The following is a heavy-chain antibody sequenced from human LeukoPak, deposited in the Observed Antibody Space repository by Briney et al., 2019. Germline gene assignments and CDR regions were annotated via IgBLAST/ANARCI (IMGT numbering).Heavy chain of an antibody. D-gene: IGHD3-16*01. V-gene: IGHV6-1*01. CDR2: TYYRSKWYS. CDR1: GDSVSSNSVA. Sequence: SQTLSLTCAISGDSVSSNSVAWTWIRRSPSRGLEWLGRTYYRSKWYSDYAESVKSRITVNPDTSKNQFSLQLNSVTPEDTAVYYCAGVKGALFDYWGQGTLVTVSS. J-gene: IGHJ4*02. CDR3: AGVKGALFDY.